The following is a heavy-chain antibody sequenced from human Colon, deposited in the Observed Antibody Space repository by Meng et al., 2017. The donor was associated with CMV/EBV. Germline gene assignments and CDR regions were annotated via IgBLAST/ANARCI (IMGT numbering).Heavy chain of an antibody. CDR1: GAPISNFF. D-gene: IGHD1-26*01. CDR3: ATGSGDFDH. V-gene: IGHV4-4*07. CDR2: IQSDGNT. J-gene: IGHJ4*02. Sequence: QLQLRGPGPGLVRPSETLSLTCSVSGAPISNFFWSWIRQSAGMRLEWIGRIQSDGNTYYNPSLKSRVTVSQDTSKNQISLRLRSVTAADTAVYYCATGSGDFDHWGQGTLVTVSS.